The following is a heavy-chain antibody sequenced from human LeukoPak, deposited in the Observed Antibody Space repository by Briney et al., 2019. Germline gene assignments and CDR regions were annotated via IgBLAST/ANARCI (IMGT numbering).Heavy chain of an antibody. CDR1: GFTDSSNY. J-gene: IGHJ3*02. D-gene: IGHD2-15*01. CDR2: IYSGGST. V-gene: IGHV3-53*01. Sequence: GGSLRLSCAASGFTDSSNYMSWVRQAPGKGLEWVSVIYSGGSTYYADSVKGRFTISRDNSKNTLYLQMNSLRAEDTAVYYCARDRYCSGGSCYEDAFDIWGQGTMVTVSS. CDR3: ARDRYCSGGSCYEDAFDI.